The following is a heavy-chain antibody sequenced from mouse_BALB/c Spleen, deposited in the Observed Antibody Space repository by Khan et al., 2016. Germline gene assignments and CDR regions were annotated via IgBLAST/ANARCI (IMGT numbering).Heavy chain of an antibody. D-gene: IGHD1-1*01. CDR3: GREDGSTYVRAMDY. CDR1: GDSITSGN. Sequence: EVQLQESGPSLVKPSQTLSLTCSVTGDSITSGNWNWIRKFPGNKLEYMGYISYSGSTYHNPSLNSRISITRDTSKNQYYLQLNSVTTEDTATYYCGREDGSTYVRAMDYSGHGTSVTVSS. V-gene: IGHV3-8*02. CDR2: ISYSGST. J-gene: IGHJ4*01.